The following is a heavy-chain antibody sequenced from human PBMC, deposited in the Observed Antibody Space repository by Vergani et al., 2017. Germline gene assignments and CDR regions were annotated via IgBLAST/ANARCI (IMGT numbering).Heavy chain of an antibody. CDR3: ARDPSKYCSGCSCYGKYNWFDP. CDR2: ISSSSSYI. D-gene: IGHD2-15*01. CDR1: GFTFSSYS. Sequence: EVQLVESGGGLVKPGGSLRLSCAASGFTFSSYSMNWVRQAPGKGLEWVSSISSSSSYIYYADSVKGRFTISRDNAKNSLYLQMNSLRAEDTAVYYCARDPSKYCSGCSCYGKYNWFDPWGQGTLVTVSS. V-gene: IGHV3-21*01. J-gene: IGHJ5*02.